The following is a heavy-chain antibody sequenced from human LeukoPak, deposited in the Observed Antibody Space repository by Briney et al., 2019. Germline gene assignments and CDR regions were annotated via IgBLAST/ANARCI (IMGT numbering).Heavy chain of an antibody. CDR2: IYSNDRT. CDR1: GFTVSSNY. D-gene: IGHD3-10*01. Sequence: GGSLRLSCAASGFTVSSNYMSWVRQAPGKGLEWVSVIYSNDRTYCADSVKGRFTISRDNSKNTLYLQMNSLRAEDTAVYYCASANNPPYNRGDFDYWGQGTLVTVSS. CDR3: ASANNPPYNRGDFDY. J-gene: IGHJ4*02. V-gene: IGHV3-53*01.